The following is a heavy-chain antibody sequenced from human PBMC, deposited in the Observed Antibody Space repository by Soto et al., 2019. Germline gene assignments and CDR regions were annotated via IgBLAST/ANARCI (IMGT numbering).Heavy chain of an antibody. J-gene: IGHJ3*02. Sequence: EVQLVESGGGLVQPGGSLKLSCAASGFTFSVSAMHWVRQPSGKGLEWVGRIRSKAGNYATAYAASVKGRFTISRDESKNTTGLQISSLITEDAAVYFCARHRLIWANHLTTVICSEGFDIWGQGAVVTVSS. CDR3: ARHRLIWANHLTTVICSEGFDI. V-gene: IGHV3-73*01. CDR2: IRSKAGNYAT. CDR1: GFTFSVSA. D-gene: IGHD4-17*01.